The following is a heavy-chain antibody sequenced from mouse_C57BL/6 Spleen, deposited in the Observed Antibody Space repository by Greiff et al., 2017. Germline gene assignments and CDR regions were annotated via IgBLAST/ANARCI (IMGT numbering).Heavy chain of an antibody. CDR3: AKTAYGSSYDD. D-gene: IGHD1-1*01. Sequence: EVQGVESGGGLVKPGGSLKLSCAASGFTFSSYAMSWVRQTPEKRLEWVATISDGGSYTYYPDNVKGRFPISRDNAKNNLYLQMSHLKSEDTAMYYCAKTAYGSSYDDWGQGTTLTVSS. V-gene: IGHV5-4*01. CDR2: ISDGGSYT. J-gene: IGHJ2*01. CDR1: GFTFSSYA.